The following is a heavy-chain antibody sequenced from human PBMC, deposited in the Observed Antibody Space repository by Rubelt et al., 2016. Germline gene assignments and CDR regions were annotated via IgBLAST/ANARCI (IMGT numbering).Heavy chain of an antibody. J-gene: IGHJ4*02. D-gene: IGHD3-16*01. CDR1: GGSISSYY. V-gene: IGHV4-59*12. CDR3: ARRGNGGEYYFDY. CDR2: IYYSGST. Sequence: QVQLQESGPGLVKPSETLSLTCTVPGGSISSYYWSWIRQPPGKGLEWIGYIYYSGSTNYNPSLKSRVTISVDTSKNQFSLKLSSVTAADTAVYYCARRGNGGEYYFDYWGQGTLVTVSS.